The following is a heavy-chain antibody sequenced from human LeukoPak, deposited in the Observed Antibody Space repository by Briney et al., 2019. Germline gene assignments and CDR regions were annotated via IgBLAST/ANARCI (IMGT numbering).Heavy chain of an antibody. CDR2: IYTSGST. V-gene: IGHV4-61*02. Sequence: PSETLSLTCTASCGSISSGSYYWSWIRQPAGKGLEWIGRIYTSGSTNYNPSLKSRVTISVDTSKNQFSLKLSSVAAADTAVYYCARSPYSNYYYYYYMDVWGKGTTVTVSS. CDR3: ARSPYSNYYYYYYMDV. D-gene: IGHD4-11*01. CDR1: CGSISSGSYY. J-gene: IGHJ6*03.